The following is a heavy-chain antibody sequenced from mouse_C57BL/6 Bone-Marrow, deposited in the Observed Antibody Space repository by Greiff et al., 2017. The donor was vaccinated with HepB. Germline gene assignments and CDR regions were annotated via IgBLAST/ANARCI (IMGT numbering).Heavy chain of an antibody. V-gene: IGHV5-15*01. Sequence: EVHLVESGGGLVQPGGSLKLSCAASGFTFSDYGMAWVRQAPRKGPEWVAFISNLAYSIYYADTVTGRFTISRENAKNTLYLEMSSLRSEDTAMYYCARLKRFYAMDYWGQGTSVTVSS. CDR1: GFTFSDYG. CDR2: ISNLAYSI. J-gene: IGHJ4*01. CDR3: ARLKRFYAMDY.